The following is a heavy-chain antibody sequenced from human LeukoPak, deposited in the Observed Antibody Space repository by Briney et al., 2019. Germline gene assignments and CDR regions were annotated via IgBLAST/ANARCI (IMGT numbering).Heavy chain of an antibody. V-gene: IGHV4-34*01. Sequence: SETLSLTCAVYGGSFSGYYWSWIRQPPGKGLEWVGEINHSGSTNYNPSLKSRVTISVDTSKNQFSLKLSSVTAADTAVYYCARPLAPVRGCSSTSCYGHVPKYGMDVWGQGTTVTVSS. J-gene: IGHJ6*02. D-gene: IGHD2-2*01. CDR3: ARPLAPVRGCSSTSCYGHVPKYGMDV. CDR2: INHSGST. CDR1: GGSFSGYY.